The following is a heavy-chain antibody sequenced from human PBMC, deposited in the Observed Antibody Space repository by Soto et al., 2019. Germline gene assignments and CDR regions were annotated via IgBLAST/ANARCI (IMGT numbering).Heavy chain of an antibody. CDR1: GFTFSSYA. V-gene: IGHV3-23*01. J-gene: IGHJ6*02. CDR2: ISGSGGST. CDR3: AKDRRRITMVRGVIITHYYYYGMDV. Sequence: GGSLRLSCAASGFTFSSYAMSWVRQAPGKGLEWVSAISGSGGSTYYADSVKGRFTISRDNSKNTLDLQMNSLRAEDTAVDYCAKDRRRITMVRGVIITHYYYYGMDVWGQGTTVTVSS. D-gene: IGHD3-10*01.